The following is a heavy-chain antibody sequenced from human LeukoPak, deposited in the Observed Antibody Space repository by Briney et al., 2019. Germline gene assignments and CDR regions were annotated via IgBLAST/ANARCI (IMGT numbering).Heavy chain of an antibody. Sequence: SETLSLTCTVSGGPITGSYWSWIRQPPGKGLEWIGYIYYSGTTYYNPSLKSRVSISVDTSKNQFSLKLSSVTAADTAVYYCASGLAYCGGDCYSGNYYYYYYMDVWGKGTTVTISS. D-gene: IGHD2-21*02. CDR3: ASGLAYCGGDCYSGNYYYYYYMDV. CDR1: GGPITGSY. CDR2: IYYSGTT. V-gene: IGHV4-59*08. J-gene: IGHJ6*03.